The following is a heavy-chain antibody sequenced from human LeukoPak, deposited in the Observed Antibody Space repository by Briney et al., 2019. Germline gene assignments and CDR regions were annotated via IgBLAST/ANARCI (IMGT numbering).Heavy chain of an antibody. Sequence: PGGSLRLSCAASGFTFSDYYMSWIRQPPGKGLEWIGEIDHSGITNYNPSLKSRVSISVDTSKNQFSLNLSSVTAADTAVYYCASGDGEGWHHYWGQGTLVTVST. CDR1: GFTFSDYY. CDR3: ASGDGEGWHHY. J-gene: IGHJ4*02. CDR2: IDHSGIT. V-gene: IGHV4-34*01. D-gene: IGHD3-10*01.